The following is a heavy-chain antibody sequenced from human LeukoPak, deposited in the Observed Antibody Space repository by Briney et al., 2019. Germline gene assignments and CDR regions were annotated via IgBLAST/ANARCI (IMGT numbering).Heavy chain of an antibody. CDR1: GYSSTDYY. V-gene: IGHV1-2*02. Sequence: ASVKVSCKASGYSSTDYYIYWVRQAPGQGLEWMGWIKPNSGDTNYVQKFEGRVTMTRDTSISKAYMELSSLRSDDTAVYYCATKKYSGSFYAFWGQGTLVTVSS. J-gene: IGHJ4*02. CDR3: ATKKYSGSFYAF. D-gene: IGHD1-26*01. CDR2: IKPNSGDT.